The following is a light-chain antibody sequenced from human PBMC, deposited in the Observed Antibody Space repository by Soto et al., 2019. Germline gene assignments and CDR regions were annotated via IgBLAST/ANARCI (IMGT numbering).Light chain of an antibody. J-gene: IGLJ1*01. CDR3: RSYAGSNIFGV. Sequence: QSVLTQPPSASGSPGQSVTISCTGTSSDVGGYNYVSWYQQHPGKAPKLMIYEVSKRPSGVPDRFSGSKSGNTASLTVSGLQAEDEADYYCRSYAGSNIFGVFGTGTKVTVL. CDR2: EVS. CDR1: SSDVGGYNY. V-gene: IGLV2-8*01.